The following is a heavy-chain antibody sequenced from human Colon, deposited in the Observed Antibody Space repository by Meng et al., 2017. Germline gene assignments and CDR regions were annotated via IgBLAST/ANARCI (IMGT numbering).Heavy chain of an antibody. D-gene: IGHD5-18*01. CDR3: ARDHGYSYGLPLDY. V-gene: IGHV6-1*01. Sequence: QVQLQQSGPGLVKPSQTLSLNCAISGDRVSSNTAAWNWIRQSPSRGLEWLGRTYYRSKWYNEYAVSVKSRMTFNADTSKNQVSLQVNSVTPEDTAVYYCARDHGYSYGLPLDYWGQGILVTVSS. CDR1: GDRVSSNTAA. J-gene: IGHJ4*02. CDR2: TYYRSKWYN.